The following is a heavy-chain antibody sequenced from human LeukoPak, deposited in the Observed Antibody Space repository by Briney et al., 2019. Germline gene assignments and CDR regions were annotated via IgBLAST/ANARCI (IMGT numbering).Heavy chain of an antibody. CDR1: GFTFSSYA. CDR3: AKASEYDFWSGYPTPAPDY. J-gene: IGHJ4*02. D-gene: IGHD3-3*01. CDR2: ISGSGGST. Sequence: GGSLRLSCAASGFTFSSYAMSWVRQAPGKGLEWVSAISGSGGSTYYADSVKGRFTISRDNSKNTLYLQMNSLRAEDTAVYYCAKASEYDFWSGYPTPAPDYWGQGTLVTVSS. V-gene: IGHV3-23*01.